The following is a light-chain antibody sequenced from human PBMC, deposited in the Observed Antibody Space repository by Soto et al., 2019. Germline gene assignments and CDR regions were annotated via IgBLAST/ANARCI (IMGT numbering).Light chain of an antibody. CDR3: SSYTSSSTLYV. CDR2: EVS. CDR1: SSDVGGYNY. V-gene: IGLV2-14*01. Sequence: QSALTQPASVSGSPGQSLTISCTGTSSDVGGYNYVSWYQQHPGKAPKLMIYEVSNRPSGVSNRFSGSKSGNTASLTISGLQAEDEADYYCSSYTSSSTLYVFGTGTQLTVL. J-gene: IGLJ1*01.